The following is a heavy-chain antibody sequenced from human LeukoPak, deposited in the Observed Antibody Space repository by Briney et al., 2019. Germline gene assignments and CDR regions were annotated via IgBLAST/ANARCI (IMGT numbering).Heavy chain of an antibody. CDR1: GFTFSSYA. V-gene: IGHV3-64D*06. J-gene: IGHJ4*02. Sequence: GGSLRLSCSASGFTFSSYAKHWVRQAPGKGLQYVSAINSNGGITYYTDSVKGRFIISRDNPKNTLFPQMSSLRAEDTAVYYCVKGREAAAGRGFDYWGQGTLVTVSS. D-gene: IGHD6-13*01. CDR3: VKGREAAAGRGFDY. CDR2: INSNGGIT.